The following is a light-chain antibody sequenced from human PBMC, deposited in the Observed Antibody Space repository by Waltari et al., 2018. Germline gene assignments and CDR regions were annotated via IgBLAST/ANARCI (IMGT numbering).Light chain of an antibody. Sequence: AMRMTQSPSSFSASTGDRVTITCRASQGISSYLAWYQQKPGKAPKLLIYAASTLQSGVPSRFSGSGSGTDFTLTISNLQAEDVAVYYCQQYYRTPFTFGPGTKVDIK. J-gene: IGKJ3*01. CDR3: QQYYRTPFT. V-gene: IGKV1-8*01. CDR1: QGISSY. CDR2: AAS.